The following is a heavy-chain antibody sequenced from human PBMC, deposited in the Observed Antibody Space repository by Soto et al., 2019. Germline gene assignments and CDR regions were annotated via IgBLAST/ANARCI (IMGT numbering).Heavy chain of an antibody. CDR2: ISGSGGST. V-gene: IGHV3-23*01. CDR1: GFTFSSYA. Sequence: GGSLRLSCAASGFTFSSYAMSWVRQAPGKGLEWVSAISGSGGSTYYADSVKCRFTISRDNSKNTLYLQMNSLRAEDTAVYYCAKALRYCSSTSCYEGYYYMDVWGKGTTVTVSS. D-gene: IGHD2-2*01. CDR3: AKALRYCSSTSCYEGYYYMDV. J-gene: IGHJ6*03.